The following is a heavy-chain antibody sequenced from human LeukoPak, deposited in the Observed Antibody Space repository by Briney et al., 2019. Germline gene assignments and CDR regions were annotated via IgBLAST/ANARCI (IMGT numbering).Heavy chain of an antibody. CDR3: ARGMAVAGNNWFDP. CDR1: GDSISSYY. J-gene: IGHJ5*02. Sequence: ASETLSLTCTVSGDSISSYYWSWIRQPPGKGLEWIGYIYYSGSTNYNPSLKSRVTISVDTSKNQFSLKLSSVTAADTAVYYCARGMAVAGNNWFDPWGQGTLVTVSS. V-gene: IGHV4-59*01. CDR2: IYYSGST. D-gene: IGHD6-19*01.